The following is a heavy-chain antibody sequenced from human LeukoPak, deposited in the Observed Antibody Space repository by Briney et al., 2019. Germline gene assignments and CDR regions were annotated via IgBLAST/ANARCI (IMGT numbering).Heavy chain of an antibody. Sequence: PGGSLRLSCAASGFTFSSYEMNWVRQAPGKGLEWVSYISSSGSTIYYADPVKGRFTISRDNAKNSLYLQMNSLRAEDAAVYYCVKRIYDFWSGYYRRAENHFDYWGQGTLVTVSS. J-gene: IGHJ4*02. D-gene: IGHD3-3*01. CDR3: VKRIYDFWSGYYRRAENHFDY. V-gene: IGHV3-48*03. CDR2: ISSSGSTI. CDR1: GFTFSSYE.